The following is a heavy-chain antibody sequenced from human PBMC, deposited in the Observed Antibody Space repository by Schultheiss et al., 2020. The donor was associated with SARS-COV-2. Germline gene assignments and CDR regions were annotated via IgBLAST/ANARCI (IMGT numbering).Heavy chain of an antibody. CDR2: ISSSGSNT. CDR3: ARQYSGGLDP. J-gene: IGHJ5*02. V-gene: IGHV3-23*01. D-gene: IGHD1-26*01. CDR1: GFTFSSYA. Sequence: GGSLRLSCAASGFTFSSYAMSWVRQAPGKGLEWVSAISSSGSNTYYADSVKGRFTISRDNSRNTLYLQMNSLRAEDTAVYYCARQYSGGLDPWGQGTLVTVPS.